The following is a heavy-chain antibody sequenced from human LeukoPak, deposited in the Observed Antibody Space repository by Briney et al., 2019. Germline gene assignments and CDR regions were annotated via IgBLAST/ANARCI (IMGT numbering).Heavy chain of an antibody. CDR3: AKTPPPYYFDY. J-gene: IGHJ4*02. CDR2: MSGSGDST. D-gene: IGHD2-15*01. Sequence: GGSLRLSCTASGFTFSSYAMSWVRQAPGKGLEWVSAMSGSGDSTYYADSVKGRFTISRDNSKNTLYLQMNSLRAEDMAVYYCAKTPPPYYFDYWGQGTLVTVSS. V-gene: IGHV3-23*01. CDR1: GFTFSSYA.